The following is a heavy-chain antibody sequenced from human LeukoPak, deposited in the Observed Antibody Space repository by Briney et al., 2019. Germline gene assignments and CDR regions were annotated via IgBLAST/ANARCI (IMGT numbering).Heavy chain of an antibody. CDR1: GYTFTSYG. CDR3: ARMDTAMVTFDYFDY. V-gene: IGHV1-18*04. J-gene: IGHJ4*02. Sequence: VASVKVSCKASGYTFTSYGISWVRQAPGQGLEWMGWISAYNGNTNYAQKLQGRVTMTTDTSTSTAYMELRSLRFDDTAVYYCARMDTAMVTFDYFDYWGQGTLVTVSS. D-gene: IGHD5-18*01. CDR2: ISAYNGNT.